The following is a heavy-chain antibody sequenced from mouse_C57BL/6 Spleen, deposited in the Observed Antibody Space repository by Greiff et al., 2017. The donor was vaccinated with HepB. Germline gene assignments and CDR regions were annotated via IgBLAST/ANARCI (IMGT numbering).Heavy chain of an antibody. Sequence: DVKLVESEGGLVQPGSSMKLSCTASGFTFSDYYMAWVRQVPEKGLEWVANINYDGSSTYYLDSLKSRFIISRDNAKNILYLQMSSLKSEDTATYYCARSYDGYSYFDYWGQGTTLTVSS. CDR2: INYDGSST. J-gene: IGHJ2*01. D-gene: IGHD2-3*01. V-gene: IGHV5-16*01. CDR1: GFTFSDYY. CDR3: ARSYDGYSYFDY.